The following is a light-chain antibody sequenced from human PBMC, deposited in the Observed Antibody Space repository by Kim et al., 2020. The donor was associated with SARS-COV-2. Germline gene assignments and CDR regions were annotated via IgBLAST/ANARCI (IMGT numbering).Light chain of an antibody. CDR3: YSYTAAGEPV. CDR2: KDT. CDR1: VLAKKY. V-gene: IGLV3-27*01. Sequence: SYELTQPSSVSVSPGQTARITCSGDVLAKKYARWFQQKPGQAPVLVIYKDTERPSGIPERFSGSSSGSTVTLIISGAQVGDEGDYYCYSYTAAGEPVLGGGTQLTVL. J-gene: IGLJ3*02.